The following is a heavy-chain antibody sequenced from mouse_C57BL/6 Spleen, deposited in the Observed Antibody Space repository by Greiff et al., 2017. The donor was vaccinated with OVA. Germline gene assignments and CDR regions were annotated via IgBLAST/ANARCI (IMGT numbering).Heavy chain of an antibody. V-gene: IGHV1-69*01. D-gene: IGHD2-12*01. Sequence: QVQLQQPGAELVMPGASVKLSCKASGYTFTSYWMHWVKQRPGQGLEWIGEIDPSDSYTNYNQKFKGKSTLTVDKSSSTAYMQLSSLTSEDSAVYYGATIVTTGFDYWGQGTTLTVSS. J-gene: IGHJ2*01. CDR1: GYTFTSYW. CDR3: ATIVTTGFDY. CDR2: IDPSDSYT.